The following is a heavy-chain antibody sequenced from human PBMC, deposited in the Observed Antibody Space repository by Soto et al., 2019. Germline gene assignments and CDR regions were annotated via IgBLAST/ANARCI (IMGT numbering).Heavy chain of an antibody. D-gene: IGHD4-17*01. J-gene: IGHJ3*02. CDR2: IWYDGSKK. CDR1: GFTFNGFG. Sequence: QVQLVESGGGVVQPGTSLRLSCEASGFTFNGFGMHWVRQAPGKGLEWVAVIWYDGSKKYYADCVKGRFTISRDNSKNALYLQMNSLRAEDTAVYYCARGRGGSYGGNSAHFDIWGQGTLVTVSS. CDR3: ARGRGGSYGGNSAHFDI. V-gene: IGHV3-33*01.